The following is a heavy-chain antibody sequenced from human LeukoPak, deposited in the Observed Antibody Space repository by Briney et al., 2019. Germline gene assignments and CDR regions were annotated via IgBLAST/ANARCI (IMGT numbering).Heavy chain of an antibody. Sequence: ASVKVSCKASGYTFTSYDINWVRQATGQGLEWMGWMNPNSGKTGYAQTFQGRVTMTRNTSISTAYMELSSLRSEDTAVYYCARGLHCSGGSCYSSSWFDPWGQGTLVTVSS. CDR2: MNPNSGKT. V-gene: IGHV1-8*01. CDR3: ARGLHCSGGSCYSSSWFDP. CDR1: GYTFTSYD. D-gene: IGHD2-15*01. J-gene: IGHJ5*02.